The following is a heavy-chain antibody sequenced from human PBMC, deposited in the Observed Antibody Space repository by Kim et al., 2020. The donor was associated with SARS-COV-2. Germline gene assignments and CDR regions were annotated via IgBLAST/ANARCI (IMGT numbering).Heavy chain of an antibody. Sequence: GESLKISCKGSGYSFPCYWLSWVRQMPGKGLEWMGRIDPSDSYTNYSPSFQGHVTISADKSISTAYLQWSSLKASDTAIYYCARHQSSGYYYDYWGQGTLVTVSS. J-gene: IGHJ4*02. CDR1: GYSFPCYW. V-gene: IGHV5-10-1*01. CDR3: ARHQSSGYYYDY. D-gene: IGHD3-22*01. CDR2: IDPSDSYT.